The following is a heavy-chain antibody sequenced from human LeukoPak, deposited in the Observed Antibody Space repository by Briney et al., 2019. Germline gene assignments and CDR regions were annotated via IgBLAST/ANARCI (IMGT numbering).Heavy chain of an antibody. J-gene: IGHJ4*02. CDR1: GGSISSDSYY. D-gene: IGHD2-8*02. CDR3: ATNTGGYCTGGTCRPPKK. Sequence: SETLSLTCTVSGGSISSDSYYWGWIRQTPGKGLEWIGTIFYSGTTYYNPSLKRRATISVDTSKNQFSLRLSSVTAADTAVYYCATNTGGYCTGGTCRPPKKWGQGTLVIVTS. V-gene: IGHV4-39*01. CDR2: IFYSGTT.